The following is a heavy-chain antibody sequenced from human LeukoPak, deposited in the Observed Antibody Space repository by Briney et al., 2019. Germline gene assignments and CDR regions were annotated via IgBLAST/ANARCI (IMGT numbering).Heavy chain of an antibody. V-gene: IGHV3-43*01. J-gene: IGHJ4*02. Sequence: PGGSLRLSCAASGFTLDDYTMHWVRQAPGKGLEWVSLISWDGDTAFYADSVKGRFTISRDNSRNSLYLQMNSLTTEDTALYICAKGGTTGPFDSWGQGTLVTVSS. CDR1: GFTLDDYT. CDR3: AKGGTTGPFDS. D-gene: IGHD3-16*01. CDR2: ISWDGDTA.